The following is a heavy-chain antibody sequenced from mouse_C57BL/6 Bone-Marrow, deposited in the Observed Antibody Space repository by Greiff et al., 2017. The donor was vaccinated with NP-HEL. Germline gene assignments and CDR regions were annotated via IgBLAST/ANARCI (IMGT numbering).Heavy chain of an antibody. CDR1: GYTFTSYW. CDR2: IDPSDSYT. V-gene: IGHV1-50*01. J-gene: IGHJ4*01. Sequence: QVQLKQSGAELVKPGASVKLSCKASGYTFTSYWMQWVKQRPGQGLEWIGEIDPSDSYTNYNQKFKGKATLTVDTSSSTAYMQLSSLTSEDSAVYYCARGGGDAMDYWGQGTSVTVSS. CDR3: ARGGGDAMDY.